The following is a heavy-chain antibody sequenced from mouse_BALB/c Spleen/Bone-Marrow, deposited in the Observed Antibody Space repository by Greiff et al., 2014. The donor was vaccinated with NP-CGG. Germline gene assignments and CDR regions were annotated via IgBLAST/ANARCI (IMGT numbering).Heavy chain of an antibody. CDR3: ARDTMDY. V-gene: IGHV1S56*01. CDR2: IYPGNVNT. CDR1: GYTFTSYY. Sequence: QVQLQQPGPELVKPGASVRISCKASGYTFTSYYIHWVKQRPGQGLEWIGWIYPGNVNTKYNEKFKGKATLTADKSSSTAYMLLSSLTSEDSAVYFCARDTMDYWGQGTSVTVSS. J-gene: IGHJ4*01.